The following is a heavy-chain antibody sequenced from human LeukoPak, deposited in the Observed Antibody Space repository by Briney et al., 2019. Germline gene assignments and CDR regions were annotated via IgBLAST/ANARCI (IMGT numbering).Heavy chain of an antibody. CDR1: GFTFSSYS. Sequence: GGALRLSCAGSGFTFSSYSMNGVRQAAGKGLEWVSSISSSSSYIYYADSVKGRFTISRDNAKNSLYLQMNSLRAEDTAVYYCARDLDSGYDFVGFDYWGQGTLVTVSS. V-gene: IGHV3-21*01. CDR2: ISSSSSYI. CDR3: ARDLDSGYDFVGFDY. D-gene: IGHD5-12*01. J-gene: IGHJ4*02.